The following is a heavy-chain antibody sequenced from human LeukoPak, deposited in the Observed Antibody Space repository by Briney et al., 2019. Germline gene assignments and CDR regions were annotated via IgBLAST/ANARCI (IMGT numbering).Heavy chain of an antibody. Sequence: GGSLRLSCAASGXTFSSYWMHWVRQAPGKGLVWVSRINSDGSSTGYADSVKGRFTISRDNAKNTLSLQMISLRTEDSAVYFCTRAKGGYFFDQWGQGTLVTVSS. J-gene: IGHJ4*02. CDR2: INSDGSST. CDR1: GXTFSSYW. CDR3: TRAKGGYFFDQ. D-gene: IGHD3-16*01. V-gene: IGHV3-74*01.